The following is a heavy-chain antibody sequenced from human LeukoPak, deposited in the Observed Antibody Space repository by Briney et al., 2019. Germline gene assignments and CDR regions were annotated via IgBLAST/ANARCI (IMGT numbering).Heavy chain of an antibody. D-gene: IGHD2-2*03. CDR1: GXSISSYY. Sequence: SETLSLTCTVSGXSISSYYWSWIRQPPGKGLEWIGYIYYSGSTNYNPSLKSRVTISVDTSKNQFSLKLSSVTAADTAVYYCARGWIFSDYWGQGTLVTVSS. J-gene: IGHJ4*02. CDR3: ARGWIFSDY. V-gene: IGHV4-59*01. CDR2: IYYSGST.